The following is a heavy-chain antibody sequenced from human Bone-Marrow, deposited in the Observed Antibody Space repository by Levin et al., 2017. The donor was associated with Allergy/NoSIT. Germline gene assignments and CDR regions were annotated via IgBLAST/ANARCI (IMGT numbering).Heavy chain of an antibody. D-gene: IGHD1-26*01. J-gene: IGHJ5*02. CDR2: IYYSGST. Sequence: SCIVSGGSVSSGSYYWSWIRQPPGKGLEWIGYIYYSGSTIYNPSLKSRVSISVDTSKNQFSLKLSSVTAADTAVYFCAREIVGSRTNWLDPWGQGTLVTVSS. CDR1: GGSVSSGSYY. V-gene: IGHV4-61*01. CDR3: AREIVGSRTNWLDP.